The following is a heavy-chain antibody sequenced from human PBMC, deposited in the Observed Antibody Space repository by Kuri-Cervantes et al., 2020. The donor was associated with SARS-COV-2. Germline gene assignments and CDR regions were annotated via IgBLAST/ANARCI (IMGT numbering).Heavy chain of an antibody. Sequence: GGSLRLSCAASGFTFSGSAMHWVRQAPGKGLEWVAVIWYDGSNKYYADSVKGRFTISRDNSKNTLYLQMNSLRAEDTAVYYCAKTGAYCGGDCYSGWFDPWGQGTLVTVSS. CDR1: GFTFSGSA. V-gene: IGHV3-33*06. CDR3: AKTGAYCGGDCYSGWFDP. D-gene: IGHD2-21*02. CDR2: IWYDGSNK. J-gene: IGHJ5*02.